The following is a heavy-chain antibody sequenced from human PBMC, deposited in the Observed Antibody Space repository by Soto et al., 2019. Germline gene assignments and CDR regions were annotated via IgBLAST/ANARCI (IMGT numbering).Heavy chain of an antibody. J-gene: IGHJ4*02. CDR1: GYTFTSYA. Sequence: QFQLVQSGAEEKKPGASLKASCKASGYTFTSYAMHWVRQAPGQRLEWMGWINAGNGNTKYSQKFQGRVTITRDTSASTAYMELSSLRSEDTAVYYCARGITLPTPLDYWGQGTLVTVSS. D-gene: IGHD1-20*01. CDR3: ARGITLPTPLDY. V-gene: IGHV1-3*05. CDR2: INAGNGNT.